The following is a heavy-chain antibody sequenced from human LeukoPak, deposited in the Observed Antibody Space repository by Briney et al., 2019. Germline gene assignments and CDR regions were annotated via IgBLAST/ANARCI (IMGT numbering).Heavy chain of an antibody. Sequence: GGSLRLSCAASGFTFSSYSMNWVRQAPGKGLEWVSYISSSSSTIYYADSVKGRFTISRDNAKNSLYLQMNSLRAEDTAVYYCARHASGSYYDYWGQGTLVTVSS. CDR3: ARHASGSYYDY. J-gene: IGHJ4*02. D-gene: IGHD1-26*01. CDR2: ISSSSSTI. CDR1: GFTFSSYS. V-gene: IGHV3-48*01.